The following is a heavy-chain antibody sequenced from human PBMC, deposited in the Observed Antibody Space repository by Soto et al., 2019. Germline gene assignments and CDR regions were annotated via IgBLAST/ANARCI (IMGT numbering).Heavy chain of an antibody. D-gene: IGHD6-6*01. CDR3: ARDGYSTSSDWPWFDP. Sequence: EAQLVESGGGLVQPGGSLRLSCAASGFTFSVYTMHWVRQSPGKGLEWISSITSSGTTISYADSVKGRFTISRDNAKSSLFLQMDTLRDEDTAVYYCARDGYSTSSDWPWFDPWVQGNLVTVSS. V-gene: IGHV3-48*02. CDR1: GFTFSVYT. J-gene: IGHJ5*02. CDR2: ITSSGTTI.